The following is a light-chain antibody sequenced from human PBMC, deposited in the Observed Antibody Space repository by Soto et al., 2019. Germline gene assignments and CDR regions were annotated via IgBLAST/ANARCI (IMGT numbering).Light chain of an antibody. Sequence: DVVMTQSPLSLPVTLGQPASISCRSSQSLVYSDGNTYLNWFQQRPGQSPRRLISKVSNRDSGGPDRFSGSGSGTDFTLKISRVEAEDVGVYYCMQGTHWPLWTFGQGTKVEIK. J-gene: IGKJ1*01. CDR1: QSLVYSDGNTY. CDR2: KVS. CDR3: MQGTHWPLWT. V-gene: IGKV2-30*01.